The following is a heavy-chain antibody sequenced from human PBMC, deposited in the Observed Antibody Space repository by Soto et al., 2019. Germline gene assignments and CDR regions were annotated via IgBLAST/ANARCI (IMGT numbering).Heavy chain of an antibody. CDR1: GYTFTSYG. CDR3: ARERYCSSTSCYQGNYYGMDV. V-gene: IGHV1-18*01. J-gene: IGHJ6*02. CDR2: ISAYNGNT. Sequence: QVQLVQSGAEVKKPGASVKVSGKASGYTFTSYGISWVRQAPGQGLEWMGWISAYNGNTNYAQKLQGRVTMTTDTSTSTAYMELRSLRSDDTAVYYCARERYCSSTSCYQGNYYGMDVWGQGTTVTVSS. D-gene: IGHD2-2*01.